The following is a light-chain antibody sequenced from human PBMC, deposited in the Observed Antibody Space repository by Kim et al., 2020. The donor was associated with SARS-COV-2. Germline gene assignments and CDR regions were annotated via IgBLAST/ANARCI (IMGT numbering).Light chain of an antibody. CDR1: KIGTKA. CDR2: HDT. CDR3: QVWEASGDKAWV. J-gene: IGLJ3*02. V-gene: IGLV3-21*01. Sequence: SYELTQPHSVSVAPRKTARITCGGNKIGTKALQWYQQKSGQAPVLIISHDTDRPSGVPDRFSGSNSGNTATLTISRAEAGDEADYYCQVWEASGDKAWVFGGGTQLTVL.